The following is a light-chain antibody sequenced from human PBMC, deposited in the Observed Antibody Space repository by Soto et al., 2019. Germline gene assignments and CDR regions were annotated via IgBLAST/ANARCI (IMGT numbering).Light chain of an antibody. CDR1: SSNIGAGYD. CDR3: QSYASSLSGSVV. Sequence: QSVLTQPPSVSGAPGQRVTISCTGSSSNIGAGYDVHWYQQLPRTAPKLLIYGNSNRPSGVPDRFSGSKSGTSASLAITGLQADDEADYYCQSYASSLSGSVVFGGGTQLTVL. V-gene: IGLV1-40*01. J-gene: IGLJ3*02. CDR2: GNS.